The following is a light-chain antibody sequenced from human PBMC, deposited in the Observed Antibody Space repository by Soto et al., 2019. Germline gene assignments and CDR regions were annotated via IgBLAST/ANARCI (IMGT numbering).Light chain of an antibody. CDR2: DAS. Sequence: EIVLTQSPATLSWSPGERATLSCRASQGVSSYLAWYQQKPGQAPRLLIYDASNRATGIPARFSGSGPGTDFTLNISSLEPEDFAVYYCQQRSNCFGQGTRLEIK. CDR3: QQRSNC. CDR1: QGVSSY. V-gene: IGKV3D-11*01. J-gene: IGKJ5*01.